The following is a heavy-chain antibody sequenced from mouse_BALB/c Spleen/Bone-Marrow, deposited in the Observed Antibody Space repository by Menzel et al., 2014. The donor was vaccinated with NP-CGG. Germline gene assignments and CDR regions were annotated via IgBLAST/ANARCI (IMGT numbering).Heavy chain of an antibody. CDR3: AREDGLWYFDV. CDR2: ILPGSGST. Sequence: VQLVESGAELMKPGASVKISCKATGYTFSSYWIEWVKQRPGHGLEWIGEILPGSGSTNYNEKIKGKATFTADTSSNTAYMQLSSLTSEDSAVYYCAREDGLWYFDVWGAGTTVTVSS. V-gene: IGHV1-9*01. D-gene: IGHD1-1*01. CDR1: GYTFSSYW. J-gene: IGHJ1*01.